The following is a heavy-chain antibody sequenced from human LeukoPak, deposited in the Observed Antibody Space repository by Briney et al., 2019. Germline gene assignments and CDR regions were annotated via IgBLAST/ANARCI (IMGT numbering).Heavy chain of an antibody. CDR2: IKQDGSEK. Sequence: GGSLRLSCAASGFTFSSYWMSRVRQAPGKGLEWVANIKQDGSEKYYVDSVKGRFTISRDNAKNSLYLQMNSLRAEDTAVYYCARAGQQLVRGYYFDYWGQGTLVTVSS. V-gene: IGHV3-7*03. CDR3: ARAGQQLVRGYYFDY. CDR1: GFTFSSYW. D-gene: IGHD6-13*01. J-gene: IGHJ4*02.